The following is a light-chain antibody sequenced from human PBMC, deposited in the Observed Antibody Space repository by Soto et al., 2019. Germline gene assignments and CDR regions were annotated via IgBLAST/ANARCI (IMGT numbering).Light chain of an antibody. Sequence: EIVLTQSPATLSLSPGERATLSCRASQNVSTYLAWSQQKPGQAPRLLIYDASNRATGIPARFSGSGSGTDFTLTISCLEPEDFGVYYCQQRTNGLTFGPGTKVDIK. CDR2: DAS. CDR1: QNVSTY. CDR3: QQRTNGLT. V-gene: IGKV3-11*01. J-gene: IGKJ3*01.